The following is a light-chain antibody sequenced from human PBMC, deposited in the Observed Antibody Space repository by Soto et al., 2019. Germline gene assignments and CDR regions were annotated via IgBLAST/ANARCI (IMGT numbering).Light chain of an antibody. Sequence: EIILTQSPASLSVSPGERATLSCRASQSVNNNLAWYQQKRGQAPRLLIYGASTRATGIPGRFRSSGSGTEFTLTITSLQSEDFAVYFCQQYNNWPPDTFGQGTKLEIK. V-gene: IGKV3-15*01. J-gene: IGKJ2*01. CDR1: QSVNNN. CDR2: GAS. CDR3: QQYNNWPPDT.